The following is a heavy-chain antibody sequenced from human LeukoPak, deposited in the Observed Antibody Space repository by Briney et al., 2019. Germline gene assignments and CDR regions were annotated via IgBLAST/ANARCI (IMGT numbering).Heavy chain of an antibody. J-gene: IGHJ4*02. CDR3: AKEPSSGRNSARYFDY. D-gene: IGHD6-19*01. V-gene: IGHV3-23*01. CDR1: GFTFSNYA. Sequence: PGGSLRLSCAASGFTFSNYAMSWVRQAPGKGREWVSGISGNGATTYYADSGKGRFTISRDNSKNTQYLQMNSLRGEDTAVYYCAKEPSSGRNSARYFDYWGQGALVTVSS. CDR2: ISGNGATT.